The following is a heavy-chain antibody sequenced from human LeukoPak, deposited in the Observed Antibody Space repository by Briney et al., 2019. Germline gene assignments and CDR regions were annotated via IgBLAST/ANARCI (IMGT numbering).Heavy chain of an antibody. CDR1: GGSFSGYY. V-gene: IGHV4-34*01. J-gene: IGHJ4*02. D-gene: IGHD6-19*01. CDR3: ARGAIIAVAGTYFDY. Sequence: SETLSLTCAVYGGSFSGYYWSWIRQPPGKGLEWIGEINHSGSTNYNPSLKSRVTISVDTSKNQFSLKLSSVTAADTAVYYCARGAIIAVAGTYFDYRGQGTLVTVSS. CDR2: INHSGST.